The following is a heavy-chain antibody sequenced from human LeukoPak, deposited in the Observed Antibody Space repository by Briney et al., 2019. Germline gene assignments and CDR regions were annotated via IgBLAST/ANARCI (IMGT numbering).Heavy chain of an antibody. D-gene: IGHD5-12*01. Sequence: QPGGSLRLSCGASGFTFRTYEMIWVRQAPGKGLEWVSSISGSGSRIYYADSVKGRFTISRDNAKNSLYLEMNSLRAEDTALYYCAKDEVWWLPDSWGQGTLVTVSS. CDR3: AKDEVWWLPDS. CDR2: ISGSGSRI. J-gene: IGHJ4*02. CDR1: GFTFRTYE. V-gene: IGHV3-48*03.